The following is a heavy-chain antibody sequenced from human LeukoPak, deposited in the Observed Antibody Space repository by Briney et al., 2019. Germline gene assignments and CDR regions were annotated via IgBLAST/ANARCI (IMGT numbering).Heavy chain of an antibody. CDR3: ARDRGSMDG. J-gene: IGHJ6*03. Sequence: SETLSLTCTVSGGSISSSSYYWGWIRQPPGKGLEWIGSIYYSGSTYYNPSLKSRFTISVDTSKNESSLKLSSVTAADTAVYYCARDRGSMDGWGKGTTVTVSS. V-gene: IGHV4-39*07. CDR1: GGSISSSSYY. D-gene: IGHD5-12*01. CDR2: IYYSGST.